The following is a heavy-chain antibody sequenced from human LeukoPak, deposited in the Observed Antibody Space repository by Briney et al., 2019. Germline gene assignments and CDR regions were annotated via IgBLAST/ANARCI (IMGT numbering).Heavy chain of an antibody. CDR2: IIPIFGTA. D-gene: IGHD2-2*01. V-gene: IGHV1-69*05. CDR3: ARWRSSSAATQHYFDY. Sequence: SVKVSCKASGGTFSSYAISWVRQAPGQGLEWMGGIIPIFGTANYAQKFQGRVTITTDESTSTAYMELSSLRSEDTAVYSCARWRSSSAATQHYFDYWGQGTLVTVSS. CDR1: GGTFSSYA. J-gene: IGHJ4*02.